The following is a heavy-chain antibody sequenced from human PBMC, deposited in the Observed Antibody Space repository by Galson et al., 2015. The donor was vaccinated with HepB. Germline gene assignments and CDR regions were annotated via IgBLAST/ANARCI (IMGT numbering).Heavy chain of an antibody. CDR1: GFTFSTYD. CDR2: ISTNGDP. V-gene: IGHV3-13*05. Sequence: SLRLSRAASGFTFSTYDLHWVRQVTGKGLEWVSAISTNGDPFYADSVRGRFTISRENAKNSWYLQMNSLRVKDTAVYYCAGVRWVDRAFDIWGQGTMVTVSS. CDR3: AGVRWVDRAFDI. D-gene: IGHD4-23*01. J-gene: IGHJ3*02.